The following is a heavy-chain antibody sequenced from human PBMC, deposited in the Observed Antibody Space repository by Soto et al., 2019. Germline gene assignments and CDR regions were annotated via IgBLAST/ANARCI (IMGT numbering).Heavy chain of an antibody. J-gene: IGHJ6*04. CDR2: IGDSGAST. CDR3: AKGGELDV. V-gene: IGHV3-23*01. CDR1: GFSFSSFA. Sequence: EVLLLESGGGLVQPGGSLRLSCEASGFSFSSFAMNWVRQAPGKGLEWVSAIGDSGASTYYADSVKGRFTISRDNSRNTVYLQLNSLRAEDTAVYYCAKGGELDVLGNGTTVTASS. D-gene: IGHD2-21*01.